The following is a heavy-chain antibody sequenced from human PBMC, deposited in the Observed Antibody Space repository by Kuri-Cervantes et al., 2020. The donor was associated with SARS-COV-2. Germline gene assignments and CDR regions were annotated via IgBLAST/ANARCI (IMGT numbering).Heavy chain of an antibody. Sequence: SETLSLTCTVSGGSLISESYYWGWIRQAPGKGLEWIGSISYSGTTYYNSSLKSRVTLSVDTSKKQFSLKLSSVTAADTAVYYCARHPPEYYSLYYFDYWGQGTLVTVSS. CDR2: ISYSGTT. V-gene: IGHV4-39*01. D-gene: IGHD3-10*01. CDR1: GGSLISESYY. CDR3: ARHPPEYYSLYYFDY. J-gene: IGHJ4*02.